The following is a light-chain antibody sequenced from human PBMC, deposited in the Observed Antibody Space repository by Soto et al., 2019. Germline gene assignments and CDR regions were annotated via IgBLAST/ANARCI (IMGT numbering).Light chain of an antibody. J-gene: IGLJ1*01. CDR2: DVS. CDR1: SRDVGGYNY. V-gene: IGLV2-11*01. CDR3: CSYAGSNTFV. Sequence: QSVLTQPRSVSGSPGQSVPISCSGPSRDVGGYNYVSWYQQHPGKAPKLMIYDVSRRPSGVPDRFSGSKSGNTASLTISGLQAEDQADYYCCSYAGSNTFVFGTGTKLTVL.